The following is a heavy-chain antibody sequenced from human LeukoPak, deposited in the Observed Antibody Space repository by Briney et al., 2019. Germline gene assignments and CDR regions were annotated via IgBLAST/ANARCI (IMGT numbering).Heavy chain of an antibody. CDR3: AKDLGSSWYRFDY. CDR2: ISGSGGST. Sequence: GGSLRLSCAASGFTFNSYAMSWVRQAPGKGLEWVSVISGSGGSTYYADSVKGRFTISRDNSKNTLYLQMSSLRAEDTAVYYCAKDLGSSWYRFDYWGQGTLVTVSS. J-gene: IGHJ4*02. D-gene: IGHD6-13*01. CDR1: GFTFNSYA. V-gene: IGHV3-23*01.